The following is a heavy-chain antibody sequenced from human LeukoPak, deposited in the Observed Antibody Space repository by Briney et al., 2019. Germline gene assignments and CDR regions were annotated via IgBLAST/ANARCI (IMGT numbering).Heavy chain of an antibody. CDR2: IKQDGSEK. J-gene: IGHJ6*02. CDR3: ARGGGLDV. V-gene: IGHV3-7*03. D-gene: IGHD3-16*01. CDR1: GFTFSRYW. Sequence: PGGSLRLSCAASGFTFSRYWMSWVRQAPGKGLEWVANIKQDGSEKYYVASVKGRFTIARDNAKNSLYLQMSNLRAEDTAVYFCARGGGLDVWGQGATVTVSS.